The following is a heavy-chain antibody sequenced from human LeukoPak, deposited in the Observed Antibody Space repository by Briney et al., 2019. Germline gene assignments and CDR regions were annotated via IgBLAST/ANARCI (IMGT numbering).Heavy chain of an antibody. CDR3: ARDNLEYLYDSSGNTPAY. CDR2: INPSGGST. J-gene: IGHJ4*02. CDR1: GYTFTSYY. V-gene: IGHV1-46*01. D-gene: IGHD3-22*01. Sequence: ASVKVSCKASGYTFTSYYMHWVRQAPGQGLEWMGIINPSGGSTSYAQKFQGRVTMTRDTSTSTVYMGLSSLRSEDTAVYYCARDNLEYLYDSSGNTPAYWGQGTLVTVSS.